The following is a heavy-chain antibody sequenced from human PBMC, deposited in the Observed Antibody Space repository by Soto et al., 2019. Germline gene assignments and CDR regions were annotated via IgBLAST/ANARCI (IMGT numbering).Heavy chain of an antibody. Sequence: QMQLVQSGPEVKKPGSSVKVSCKASGDSFGSYAVSWVRQAPGQGLEWMGAIIPVFGTTNYTQKFQGRVTITADDSTTTAYMELSSLRSDDTAVYYCATEACGRFDPWGQGTLVTVSS. V-gene: IGHV1-69*01. J-gene: IGHJ5*02. CDR2: IIPVFGTT. CDR1: GDSFGSYA. CDR3: ATEACGRFDP.